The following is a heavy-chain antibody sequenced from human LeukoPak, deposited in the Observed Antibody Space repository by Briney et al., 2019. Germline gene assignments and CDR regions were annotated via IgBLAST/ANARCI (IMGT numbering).Heavy chain of an antibody. Sequence: GASVKVSCKASGYTFTGYYMHWVRQAPGQGLECRGWINPNSGGTNYAQKFQGRVTMTRDTSISTAYMELSRLRSDDTTVYYCARDNGGSWPYYFDYWGQGTRVTVSS. CDR2: INPNSGGT. CDR1: GYTFTGYY. CDR3: ARDNGGSWPYYFDY. V-gene: IGHV1-2*02. J-gene: IGHJ4*02. D-gene: IGHD2-15*01.